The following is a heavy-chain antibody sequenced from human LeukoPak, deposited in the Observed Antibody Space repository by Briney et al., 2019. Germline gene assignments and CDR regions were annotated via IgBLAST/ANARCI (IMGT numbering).Heavy chain of an antibody. J-gene: IGHJ4*02. Sequence: SETLSLTCTVSGGSISSHYWSWIRQPPGKGLEWIGYIYYSGSTNYNPSLKSRVTISVDTSKNQFSLKLSSVTAADTAVYYCARVRYCSGGGCFDYWGQGTLVTVSS. CDR2: IYYSGST. D-gene: IGHD2-15*01. V-gene: IGHV4-59*11. CDR1: GGSISSHY. CDR3: ARVRYCSGGGCFDY.